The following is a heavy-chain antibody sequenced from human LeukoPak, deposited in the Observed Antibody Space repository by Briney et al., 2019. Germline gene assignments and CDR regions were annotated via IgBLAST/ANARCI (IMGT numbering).Heavy chain of an antibody. CDR1: GYTFTGYY. V-gene: IGHV1-2*06. Sequence: ASVKVSCKAAGYTFTGYYMFWVRQAPGQGLEWMGRINPNSGGTNYAQKFQGRVTMTRDTSISTAYMELSRLRSDDTAVYYCARGYCSGGSCYSVENGFDPWGQGTLVTVSS. J-gene: IGHJ5*02. D-gene: IGHD2-15*01. CDR2: INPNSGGT. CDR3: ARGYCSGGSCYSVENGFDP.